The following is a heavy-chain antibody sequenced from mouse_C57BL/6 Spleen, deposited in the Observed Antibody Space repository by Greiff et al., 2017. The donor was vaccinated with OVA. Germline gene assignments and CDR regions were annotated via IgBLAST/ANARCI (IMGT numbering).Heavy chain of an antibody. Sequence: EVMLVESGGDLVKPGGSLKLSCAASGFTFSSYGMSWVRQTPDKRLEWVATISSGGSYTYYPDSVKGRFTISRDNAKNTLYLQMSSLKSEDTAMYYCARREVTEDFDYWGQGTTLTVSS. D-gene: IGHD2-2*01. CDR1: GFTFSSYG. J-gene: IGHJ2*01. V-gene: IGHV5-6*02. CDR2: ISSGGSYT. CDR3: ARREVTEDFDY.